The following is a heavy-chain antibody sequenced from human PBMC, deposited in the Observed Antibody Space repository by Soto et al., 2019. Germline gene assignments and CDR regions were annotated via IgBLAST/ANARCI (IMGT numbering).Heavy chain of an antibody. D-gene: IGHD6-19*01. V-gene: IGHV1-24*01. CDR1: GYTLTDLS. CDR3: AREDSGWYKDAFDI. Sequence: GASVKLSCKVCGYTLTDLSMHWVRQAPGKRLEWMGGFDPEIGKTIYAQKFQGRVTMTRDTSASTAYMELSSLRSEDTAVYYCAREDSGWYKDAFDIWGQGTTVTVSS. CDR2: FDPEIGKT. J-gene: IGHJ3*02.